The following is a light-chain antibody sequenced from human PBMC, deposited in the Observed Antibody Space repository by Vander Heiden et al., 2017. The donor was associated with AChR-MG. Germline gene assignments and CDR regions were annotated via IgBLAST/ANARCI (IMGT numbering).Light chain of an antibody. CDR1: SSNIGAGYD. Sequence: QSVLTQPPSVSGAPGQRVTISGTGSSSNIGAGYDVHWYQQLPGTAPKLLIYGNHDRPSGVPDRMSGSKSGTSASLAITGLQAEDEADYYCQSYDRSLSGSVVFGGGTKLTVL. CDR3: QSYDRSLSGSVV. CDR2: GNH. V-gene: IGLV1-40*01. J-gene: IGLJ2*01.